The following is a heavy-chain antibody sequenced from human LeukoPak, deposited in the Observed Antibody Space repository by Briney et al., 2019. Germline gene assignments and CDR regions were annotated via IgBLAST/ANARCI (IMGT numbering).Heavy chain of an antibody. CDR2: IRYDGSNK. J-gene: IGHJ4*02. Sequence: GGSLRLSCAASGFTFSSYGMHWVRQAPGKGLEWVAFIRYDGSNKYYADSVKGRFTISRDNSKNTLYLQMNSLRAEDTAVYYCAGGYYYDSSGYYPLEYFDYWGQGTLVTVSS. D-gene: IGHD3-22*01. CDR3: AGGYYYDSSGYYPLEYFDY. V-gene: IGHV3-30*02. CDR1: GFTFSSYG.